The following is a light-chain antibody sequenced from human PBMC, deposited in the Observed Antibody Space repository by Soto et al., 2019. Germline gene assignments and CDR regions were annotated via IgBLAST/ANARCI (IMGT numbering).Light chain of an antibody. Sequence: EVVMTQSPATLSVSPGERVTLSCRASQSVSDNLAWYQQKPGQAPRLLIYGASTRATGIPARFSGSGSGTEFTLTISSLQSEDFAVYYCQQCDNWPVTFGGGTKVEIK. CDR1: QSVSDN. J-gene: IGKJ4*01. CDR2: GAS. CDR3: QQCDNWPVT. V-gene: IGKV3-15*01.